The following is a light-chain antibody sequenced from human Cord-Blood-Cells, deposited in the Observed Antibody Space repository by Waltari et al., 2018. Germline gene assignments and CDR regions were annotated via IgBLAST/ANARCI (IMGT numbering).Light chain of an antibody. CDR3: QQRSNWPT. V-gene: IGKV3-11*01. CDR2: DAS. J-gene: IGKJ3*01. Sequence: EIVLTQSPATRSLSPGESATLSCRASQSVSSYLAWYQQRPGQAPRLRIYDASNRATGIPARFSGSGSGTDFTLTISSLEPEDFAVYYCQQRSNWPTFGPGTKVDIK. CDR1: QSVSSY.